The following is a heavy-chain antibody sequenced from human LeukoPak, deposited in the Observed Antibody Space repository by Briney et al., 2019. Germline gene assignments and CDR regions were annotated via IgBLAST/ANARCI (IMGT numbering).Heavy chain of an antibody. CDR1: GGTFSSYA. Sequence: SVKVSCKASGGTFSSYAISWVRQAPGQGLEWMGGTIPIFGTANYAQKFQGRVTITTDESTSTAYMELSSLRSEDTAVYYCARGDVVVTAIKDWGQGTLVTVSS. CDR2: TIPIFGTA. CDR3: ARGDVVVTAIKD. J-gene: IGHJ4*02. D-gene: IGHD2-21*02. V-gene: IGHV1-69*05.